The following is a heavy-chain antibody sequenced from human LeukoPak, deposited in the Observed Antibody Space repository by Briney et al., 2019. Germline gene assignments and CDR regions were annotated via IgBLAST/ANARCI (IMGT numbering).Heavy chain of an antibody. CDR1: GFTFSSYS. J-gene: IGHJ3*02. CDR2: ISSSSSYI. V-gene: IGHV3-21*01. CDR3: ARNRAATVTPEAFDI. Sequence: PGGSLRLSCAASGFTFSSYSMNWVRQAPGKGLEWVSSISSSSSYIYYADSVKGRFTISRDNAKNSLYLQMNSLRAEDTAVYYCARNRAATVTPEAFDIWGQGTMVTVSS. D-gene: IGHD4-17*01.